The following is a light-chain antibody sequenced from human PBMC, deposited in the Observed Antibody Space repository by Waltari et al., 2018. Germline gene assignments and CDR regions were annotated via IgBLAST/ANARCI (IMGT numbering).Light chain of an antibody. CDR2: GAS. CDR1: QSINNN. CDR3: QQYNNWPPLT. V-gene: IGKV3-15*01. Sequence: EVVLTQSPGTLSVSPGERATLSCRATQSINNNLAWYQQKAGQAPRLLIYGASTRATGTPARFSGSGSGTEFTLTISSLQSEDFAVYYGQQYNNWPPLTFGQGTKVDLK. J-gene: IGKJ1*01.